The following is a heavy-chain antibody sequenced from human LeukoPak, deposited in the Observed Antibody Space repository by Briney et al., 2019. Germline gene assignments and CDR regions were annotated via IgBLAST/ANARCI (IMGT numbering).Heavy chain of an antibody. D-gene: IGHD2-2*01. CDR1: GFTFSSYS. Sequence: GGSLRLSCAASGFTFSSYSMNWVRQAPGKGLEWVSSISSSSSYIYYADSVKGRFTISRDNAKNSLYLQMNSLRAEDTAVYYCAKGGYCSSTSCYGDLPPYYYYMDVWGKGTTVTVSS. CDR2: ISSSSSYI. J-gene: IGHJ6*03. CDR3: AKGGYCSSTSCYGDLPPYYYYMDV. V-gene: IGHV3-21*04.